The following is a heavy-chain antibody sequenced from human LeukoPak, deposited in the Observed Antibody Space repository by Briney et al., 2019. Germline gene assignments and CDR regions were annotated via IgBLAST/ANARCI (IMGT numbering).Heavy chain of an antibody. CDR3: VRDMATYYYGSSGLDY. CDR2: IYTSGST. D-gene: IGHD3-22*01. CDR1: GGSISSYY. V-gene: IGHV4-4*07. Sequence: PSETLSLTCTVSGGSISSYYWSWIRQPAGKGLEWIGRIYTSGSTNYNPSLKSRVTMSVDTSKNQFSLKLSSVTAADTAVYYCVRDMATYYYGSSGLDYWGQGTLVTVSS. J-gene: IGHJ4*02.